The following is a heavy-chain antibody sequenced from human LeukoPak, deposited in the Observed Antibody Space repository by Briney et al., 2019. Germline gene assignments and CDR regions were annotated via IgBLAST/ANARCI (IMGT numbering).Heavy chain of an antibody. D-gene: IGHD3-22*01. J-gene: IGHJ3*02. CDR1: GFTFHNYA. CDR3: AKEQRAAYYDSSGYYGLDAFDI. V-gene: IGHV3-23*01. CDR2: VSGTGTST. Sequence: PGGSLRLSCKASGFTFHNYAMTWVRQAPGKGLDWVSTVSGTGTSTFYADSVKVRATISRDNSKNMLYLQVSSLRAEDTAMYYCAKEQRAAYYDSSGYYGLDAFDIWGQGTMVTVSS.